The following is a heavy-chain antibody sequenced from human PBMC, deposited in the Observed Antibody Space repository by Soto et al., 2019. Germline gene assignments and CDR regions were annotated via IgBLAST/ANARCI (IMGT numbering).Heavy chain of an antibody. CDR2: ISGSGGST. D-gene: IGHD2-2*01. Sequence: GGSLRLSCAASGFTFSSYGMSWVRQAPGKGLEWVSAISGSGGSTYYADSVTGRFTISRDNSKNTLYLQMNSLRAEDTGVYYCAKDRRYWSSASCPDAFDIWGQGTMVTVSS. J-gene: IGHJ3*02. CDR1: GFTFSSYG. CDR3: AKDRRYWSSASCPDAFDI. V-gene: IGHV3-23*01.